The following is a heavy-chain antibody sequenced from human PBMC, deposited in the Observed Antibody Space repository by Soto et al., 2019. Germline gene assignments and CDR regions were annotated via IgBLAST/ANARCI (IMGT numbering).Heavy chain of an antibody. V-gene: IGHV4-34*01. CDR3: ARAPTITMVRANGWFDP. J-gene: IGHJ5*02. D-gene: IGHD3-10*01. CDR2: INHSGST. Sequence: QVQLQQWGAGLLKPSETLSLTCAVYGGSFSGYYWSWIRQPPGKGLEWIGEINHSGSTNYNPSLKSRVTLSLDTSKNQFSLKLSSVTAADTPVYYCARAPTITMVRANGWFDPWGQGTLVTVSS. CDR1: GGSFSGYY.